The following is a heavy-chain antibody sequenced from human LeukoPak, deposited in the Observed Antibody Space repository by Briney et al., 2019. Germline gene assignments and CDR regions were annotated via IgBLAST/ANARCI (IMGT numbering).Heavy chain of an antibody. CDR2: ISGSGGST. Sequence: GGSLRLSCAASGFTFSSYAMSWVRQAPGKGLEWVSAISGSGGSTYYADSVKGRFTIPRDNSKNTLYLKMNSLRAEDTAVYYCAKDRQDYDYVWGSYRDAFDIWGQGTMVTVSS. CDR1: GFTFSSYA. J-gene: IGHJ3*02. V-gene: IGHV3-23*01. D-gene: IGHD3-16*02. CDR3: AKDRQDYDYVWGSYRDAFDI.